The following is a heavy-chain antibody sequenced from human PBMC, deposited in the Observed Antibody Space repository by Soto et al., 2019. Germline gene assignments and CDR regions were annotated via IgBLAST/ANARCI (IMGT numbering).Heavy chain of an antibody. CDR1: GASISGYY. CDR3: VRDGYYDTQAYRHDYYGMDV. V-gene: IGHV4-4*07. Sequence: PSETLSLTCTVSGASISGYYWSWIRKSAGKGLEWIGRIYATGTTDYNPSLKSRVMMSVDTSKKQFSLRLRSVTAADTAVYYCVRDGYYDTQAYRHDYYGMDVWGQGTTVTVSS. D-gene: IGHD3-22*01. J-gene: IGHJ6*02. CDR2: IYATGTT.